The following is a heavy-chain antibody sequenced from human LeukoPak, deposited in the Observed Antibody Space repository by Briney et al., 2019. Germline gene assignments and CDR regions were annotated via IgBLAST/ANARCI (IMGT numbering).Heavy chain of an antibody. CDR1: GYSFTSYW. J-gene: IGHJ5*02. V-gene: IGHV5-51*01. Sequence: GESLKISCKGSGYSFTSYWIGWVRQMPGKGLEWMGIIYPGDSDTRYSPSFQGQVPISADKSISTAYLQWSSLKASDTAMYYCAREGCSSTSCSNWFDPWGQGTLVTVSS. D-gene: IGHD2-2*01. CDR3: AREGCSSTSCSNWFDP. CDR2: IYPGDSDT.